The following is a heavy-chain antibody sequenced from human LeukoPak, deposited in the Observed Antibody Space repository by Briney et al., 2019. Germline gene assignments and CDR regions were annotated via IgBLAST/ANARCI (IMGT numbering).Heavy chain of an antibody. CDR3: TRVGYIDEGIDY. D-gene: IGHD5-24*01. CDR2: INRDGSER. V-gene: IGHV3-7*04. J-gene: IGHJ4*02. Sequence: PGGSLRLSCAASGFTFGNYWMTWVRQAPGKGLEWVANINRDGSERYYVDSVKGRFTISRDDAKSSLYLQMNSLRAEDTAIYYCTRVGYIDEGIDYWGQGTLVTVSS. CDR1: GFTFGNYW.